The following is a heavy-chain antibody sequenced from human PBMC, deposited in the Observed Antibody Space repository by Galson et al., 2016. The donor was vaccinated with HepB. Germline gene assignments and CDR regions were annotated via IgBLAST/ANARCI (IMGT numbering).Heavy chain of an antibody. J-gene: IGHJ4*02. CDR2: TIPLTKTT. CDR1: GVSFSFYS. D-gene: IGHD6-19*01. Sequence: SVKVSCKASGVSFSFYSVYWVRQAPGQGLEWMGGTIPLTKTTNYAQRFQGRLTISADESASTADMELSSLTSEDTAVYYCGRGLYNSGGALDFWGQGTLVTVSS. CDR3: GRGLYNSGGALDF. V-gene: IGHV1-69*13.